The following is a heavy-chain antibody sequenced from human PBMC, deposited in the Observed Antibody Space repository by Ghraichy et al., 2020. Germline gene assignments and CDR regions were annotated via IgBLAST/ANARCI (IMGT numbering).Heavy chain of an antibody. CDR3: AGTTVTSDYYYYYGMDV. D-gene: IGHD4-17*01. CDR1: GYTFTSYG. J-gene: IGHJ6*02. V-gene: IGHV1-18*01. CDR2: ISAYNGNT. Sequence: ASVKVSCKASGYTFTSYGISWVRQAPGQGLEWMGWISAYNGNTNYAQKLQGRVTMTTDTSTSTAYMELRSLRSDDTAVYYCAGTTVTSDYYYYYGMDVWGQGTTVTVSS.